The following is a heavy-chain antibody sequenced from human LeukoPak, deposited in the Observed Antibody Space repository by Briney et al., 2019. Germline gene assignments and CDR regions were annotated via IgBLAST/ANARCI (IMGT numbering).Heavy chain of an antibody. CDR1: RGFIISHY. CDR3: ARYLGV. Sequence: PSETLSLTCTVSRGFIISHYWSWIRQPPGKGLEGLGYVYSNGTANYNPSLKSRVTISVDTSKNQFSLKLSSVTAADTAVYYCARYLGVWGKGTTVTVSS. V-gene: IGHV4-59*08. CDR2: VYSNGTA. J-gene: IGHJ6*03.